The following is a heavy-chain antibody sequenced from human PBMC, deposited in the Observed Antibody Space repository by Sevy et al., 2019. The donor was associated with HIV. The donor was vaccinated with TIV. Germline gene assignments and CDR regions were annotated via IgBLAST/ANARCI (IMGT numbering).Heavy chain of an antibody. V-gene: IGHV3-30-3*01. CDR1: GFMFSSYS. D-gene: IGHD4-17*01. CDR2: ISYAGSNK. Sequence: GGSLRLSCAASGFMFSSYSVHWVRQAPGKGLEWVAVISYAGSNKYYAGSVKGRFTISRDNSKNTLYLQMNSLRAEDTAVYYCARDVAFTTEYSYGMDVWGQGTTVTVSS. J-gene: IGHJ6*02. CDR3: ARDVAFTTEYSYGMDV.